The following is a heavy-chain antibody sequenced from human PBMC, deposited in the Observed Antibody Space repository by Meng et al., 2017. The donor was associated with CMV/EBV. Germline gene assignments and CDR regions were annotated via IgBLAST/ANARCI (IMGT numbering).Heavy chain of an antibody. Sequence: GESLKISCAASGFTFSSYEMNWVRQAPGKGLEWVSYISSSGSTIYYADSVKGRFTISRDNAKNSLYLQINSLRAEDTAVYYCARDGPVLRFLEWLSPFDYWGQGTLVTRLL. D-gene: IGHD3-3*01. V-gene: IGHV3-48*03. CDR3: ARDGPVLRFLEWLSPFDY. CDR1: GFTFSSYE. J-gene: IGHJ4*02. CDR2: ISSSGSTI.